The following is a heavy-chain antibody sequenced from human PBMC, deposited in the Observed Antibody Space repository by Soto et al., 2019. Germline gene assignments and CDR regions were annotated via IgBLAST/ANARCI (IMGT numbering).Heavy chain of an antibody. CDR2: IIPILGIA. D-gene: IGHD5-12*01. CDR3: ASKPYSGYDFGRLDV. Sequence: SVKVSCKASGGTFSSYTISWVRQAPGQGLEWMGRIIPILGIANYAQKFQGRVTITADKSTSTAYMELSSLRSEDTAVYYCASKPYSGYDFGRLDVWGKGTTVTGLL. V-gene: IGHV1-69*02. J-gene: IGHJ6*04. CDR1: GGTFSSYT.